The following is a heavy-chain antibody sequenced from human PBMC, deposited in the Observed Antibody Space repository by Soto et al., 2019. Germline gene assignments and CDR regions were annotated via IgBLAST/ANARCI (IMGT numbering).Heavy chain of an antibody. CDR3: VRQRTSVLTQAYFDY. Sequence: PSETLSLTCTVSGGSVSNSNYYWGWIRQSQGKGLEWIGSVYYRGRSYSKSSVKSRVTISVDTSKNQFSLNLNSVTASDTAVYFCVRQRTSVLTQAYFDYWGPGALVTVSS. V-gene: IGHV4-39*01. D-gene: IGHD2-8*01. J-gene: IGHJ4*02. CDR2: VYYRGRS. CDR1: GGSVSNSNYY.